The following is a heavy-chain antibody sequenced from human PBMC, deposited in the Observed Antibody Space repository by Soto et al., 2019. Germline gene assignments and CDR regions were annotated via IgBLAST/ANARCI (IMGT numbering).Heavy chain of an antibody. CDR1: GFTFSSYS. Sequence: GGSLRLSCAASGFTFSSYSMNWVRQAPGKGLEWVSSISSSSSYIYYADSVKGRFTISRDNAKNSLYLQMNSLRAEDTAVYYCARSSAGYGDSYYYYYMDVWGKGTTVTVSS. CDR3: ARSSAGYGDSYYYYYMDV. V-gene: IGHV3-21*01. D-gene: IGHD4-17*01. J-gene: IGHJ6*03. CDR2: ISSSSSYI.